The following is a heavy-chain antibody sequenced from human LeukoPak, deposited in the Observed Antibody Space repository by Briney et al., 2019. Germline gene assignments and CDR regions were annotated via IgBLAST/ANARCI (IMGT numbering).Heavy chain of an antibody. V-gene: IGHV1-8*01. CDR3: ARGRPRADP. CDR2: MNTNSGNT. J-gene: IGHJ5*02. CDR1: RYTFTSYD. Sequence: ASVKASCKASRYTFTSYDINWVRQATGHGLEWMGWMNTNSGNTVYAQKFKGRVTMTMNTSISTAYMELSSLRSEDTAVYYCARGRPRADPWGQGTLVTVSS.